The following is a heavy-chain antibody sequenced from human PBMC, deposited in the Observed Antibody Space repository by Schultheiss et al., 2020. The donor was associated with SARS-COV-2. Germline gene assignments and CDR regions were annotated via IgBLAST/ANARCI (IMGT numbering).Heavy chain of an antibody. J-gene: IGHJ6*02. V-gene: IGHV4-4*07. CDR1: GGSVSTYY. CDR2: MYSDGST. Sequence: SETLSLTCTVSGGSVSTYYWSWLRQPAGKGLEWIGRMYSDGSTNYNPSLKSRVTMSVDTSKNQFSLKLSSVTAADTAVYYCARDVRRRRNRITGTTGEVYYYGMDVWGQGTTVTVSS. D-gene: IGHD1-7*01. CDR3: ARDVRRRRNRITGTTGEVYYYGMDV.